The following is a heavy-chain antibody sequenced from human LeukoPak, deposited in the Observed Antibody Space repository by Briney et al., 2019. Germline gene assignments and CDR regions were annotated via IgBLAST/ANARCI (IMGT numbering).Heavy chain of an antibody. CDR2: INPNSGGT. D-gene: IGHD5-18*01. CDR3: ARDAVDTAMGDY. V-gene: IGHV1-2*02. J-gene: IGHJ4*02. Sequence: ASVKVSCKASGYTFTGYYMHWVRQAPGRGLEWMGWINPNSGGTNYAQKFQGRVTMTRDTSISTAYMELSRLRSDDTAVYYCARDAVDTAMGDYWGQGTLVTVSS. CDR1: GYTFTGYY.